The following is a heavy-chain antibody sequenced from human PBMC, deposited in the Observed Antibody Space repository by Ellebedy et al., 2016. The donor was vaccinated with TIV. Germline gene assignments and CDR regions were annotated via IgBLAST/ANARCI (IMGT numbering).Heavy chain of an antibody. CDR1: GGSMSSYY. V-gene: IGHV4-59*01. CDR3: AREPPGTFYFDY. CDR2: IYYSGST. D-gene: IGHD3-16*01. J-gene: IGHJ4*02. Sequence: MPSETLSLTCTVSGGSMSSYYWNWIRQPPGKGLEWIGYIYYSGSTNYNPSLKSRVTISVDTSKNQFSLKLSSVTAADTAVYYCAREPPGTFYFDYWGQGTLVTVSS.